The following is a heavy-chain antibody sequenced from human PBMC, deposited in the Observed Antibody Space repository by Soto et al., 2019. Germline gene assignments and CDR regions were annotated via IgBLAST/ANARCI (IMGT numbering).Heavy chain of an antibody. CDR1: GFTFSSYG. J-gene: IGHJ6*02. CDR3: AKALRDVGQYYYYYYGMDV. CDR2: ISYDGSNK. Sequence: GGSLRLSCAASGFTFSSYGMHWVRQAPGKGLEWVAVISYDGSNKYYADSVKGRFTISRDNSKNTLYLQMNSLRAEDTAVYYCAKALRDVGQYYYYYYGMDVWGQGTTVTVSS. V-gene: IGHV3-30*18. D-gene: IGHD1-26*01.